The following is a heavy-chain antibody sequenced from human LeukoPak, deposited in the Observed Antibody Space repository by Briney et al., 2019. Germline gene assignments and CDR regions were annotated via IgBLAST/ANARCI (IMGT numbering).Heavy chain of an antibody. CDR3: ARGDIVVVTAIPSHYFDY. CDR1: GGSFSGYY. J-gene: IGHJ4*02. Sequence: SETLSLTCAVSGGSFSGYYWSWIRQPPGKGLEWIGEINHSGSTNYNPSLKSRVTISVDTSKNQFSLKLTSVTAADTAGYYCARGDIVVVTAIPSHYFDYWGQGTLVTVSS. CDR2: INHSGST. V-gene: IGHV4-34*01. D-gene: IGHD2-21*02.